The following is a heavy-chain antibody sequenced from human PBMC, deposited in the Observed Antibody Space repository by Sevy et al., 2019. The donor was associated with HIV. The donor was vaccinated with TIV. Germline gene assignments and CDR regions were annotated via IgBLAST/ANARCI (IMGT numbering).Heavy chain of an antibody. CDR2: IVVGSGNT. Sequence: ASVKVPCKASGFTFTSSAVQWVRQARGQRLEWIGWIVVGSGNTNYAQKFQERVTITRDMSTSTAYMELSSLRSEDTAVYYCAADSDYGRTLGFGYWGQGTLVTVSS. CDR3: AADSDYGRTLGFGY. D-gene: IGHD4-17*01. CDR1: GFTFTSSA. J-gene: IGHJ4*02. V-gene: IGHV1-58*01.